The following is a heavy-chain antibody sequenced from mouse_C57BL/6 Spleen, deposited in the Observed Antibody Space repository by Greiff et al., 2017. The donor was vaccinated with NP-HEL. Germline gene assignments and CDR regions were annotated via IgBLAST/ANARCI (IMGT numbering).Heavy chain of an antibody. CDR1: GFTFSDYG. CDR3: ARNGYYPLYYAMDY. CDR2: ISSGSSTI. J-gene: IGHJ4*01. Sequence: EVMLVESGGGLVKPGGSLKLSCAASGFTFSDYGMHWVRQAPEKGLEWVAYISSGSSTIYYADTVKGRFTISRDNAKNTLFLQMTSLRSEDTAMDYCARNGYYPLYYAMDYWGQGTSVTVSS. V-gene: IGHV5-17*01. D-gene: IGHD2-3*01.